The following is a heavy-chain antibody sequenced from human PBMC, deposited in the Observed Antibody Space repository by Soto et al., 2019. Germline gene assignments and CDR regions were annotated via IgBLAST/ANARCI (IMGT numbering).Heavy chain of an antibody. CDR3: ARVVLEWSYYFDY. CDR1: GGSISSYY. Sequence: SETLSLTCTVSGGSISSYYWSWIRQPPGKGLEWIGYIYYSGSTNYNPSLKSRVTISVDTSKNQFSLKLSSVTAADTAVYYCARVVLEWSYYFDYWGQGTLVTAPQ. V-gene: IGHV4-59*12. J-gene: IGHJ4*02. CDR2: IYYSGST. D-gene: IGHD3-3*01.